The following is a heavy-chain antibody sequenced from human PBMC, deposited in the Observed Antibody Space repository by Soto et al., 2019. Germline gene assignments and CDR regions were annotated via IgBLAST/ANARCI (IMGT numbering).Heavy chain of an antibody. CDR1: GGSFNPYH. CDR2: IDHTGRT. V-gene: IGHV4-34*01. Sequence: PSETLSLTCAVYGGSFNPYHWSFIRQPPGKRLEWIGEIDHTGRTNYNPSVKGRVTMSVDTSKNQFSLNLRSVTAADTAVYFCARWVNDHNHHHWGSDSWGQGTTVTVSS. CDR3: ARWVNDHNHHHWGSDS. D-gene: IGHD7-27*01. J-gene: IGHJ6*02.